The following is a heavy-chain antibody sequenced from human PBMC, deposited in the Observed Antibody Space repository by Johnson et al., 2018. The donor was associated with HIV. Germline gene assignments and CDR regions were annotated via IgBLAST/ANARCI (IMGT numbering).Heavy chain of an antibody. V-gene: IGHV3-30*02. CDR3: AKGGSLTQEAPFVI. CDR2: IRYDGSNK. J-gene: IGHJ3*02. CDR1: GFTFSSYG. Sequence: QVQLVESGGGVVQPGGSLRLSCAASGFTFSSYGMHWVRQAPGKGLEWVAFIRYDGSNKYYADSVKGRFTISRDNSKNTLYLQMNRLRAEDTAVYYCAKGGSLTQEAPFVIWGQGTMVTGSS. D-gene: IGHD3-16*02.